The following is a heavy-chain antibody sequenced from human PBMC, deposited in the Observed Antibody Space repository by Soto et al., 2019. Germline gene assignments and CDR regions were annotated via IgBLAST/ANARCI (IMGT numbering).Heavy chain of an antibody. CDR3: ARGPGIVVVVAAAQLNWFDP. Sequence: QVQLQQWGAGLLKPSETLSLTCAVYGGSFSGYYWSWIRQPPGKGLEWIGEINHSGSTNYNPSLKSRVTISVDTSKNQFSLKLSSVTAADTAVYYCARGPGIVVVVAAAQLNWFDPWGQGTLVTVSS. CDR1: GGSFSGYY. CDR2: INHSGST. J-gene: IGHJ5*02. V-gene: IGHV4-34*01. D-gene: IGHD2-15*01.